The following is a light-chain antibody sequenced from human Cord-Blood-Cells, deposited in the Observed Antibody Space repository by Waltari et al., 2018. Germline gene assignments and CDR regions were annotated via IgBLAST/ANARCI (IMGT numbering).Light chain of an antibody. CDR2: GAS. J-gene: IGKJ1*01. Sequence: EIVLKQSPGTLSLSPGERATLSCRASQSVSSSYLAWYQQKPGQAPRLLIYGASSRATGIPDRFSVSGSGTDFTLTISRLEPEDFVVYYCQQYGSSPRTFGQGTKVEIK. CDR3: QQYGSSPRT. V-gene: IGKV3-20*01. CDR1: QSVSSSY.